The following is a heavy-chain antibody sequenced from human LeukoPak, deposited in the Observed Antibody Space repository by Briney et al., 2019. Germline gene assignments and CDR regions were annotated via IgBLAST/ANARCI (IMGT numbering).Heavy chain of an antibody. CDR3: ARSGGTVTTSDLWAFDI. Sequence: SETLSLTCTVSGGSISSSSYYWGWIRQPPGKGLEWIGSIYYSGSTYYNPSLKSRVTISVDTSKNQFSLKLSSVTAADTAVYYCARSGGTVTTSDLWAFDIWGQGTMVTVSS. CDR2: IYYSGST. V-gene: IGHV4-39*01. CDR1: GGSISSSSYY. D-gene: IGHD4-17*01. J-gene: IGHJ3*02.